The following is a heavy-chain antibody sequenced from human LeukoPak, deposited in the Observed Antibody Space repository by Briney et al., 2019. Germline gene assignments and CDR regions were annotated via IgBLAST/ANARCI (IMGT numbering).Heavy chain of an antibody. CDR2: IYYSGST. J-gene: IGHJ6*02. CDR1: GGSISSYY. Sequence: SETLSLTCTVSGGSISSYYWSWIRQPPGKGLEWIGYIYYSGSTNYNPSLKSRVTISVDTSKNQFSLKLSSVTAADTAVYYCARDTYYYGMDVWGQGTTVTVSS. V-gene: IGHV4-59*12. CDR3: ARDTYYYGMDV.